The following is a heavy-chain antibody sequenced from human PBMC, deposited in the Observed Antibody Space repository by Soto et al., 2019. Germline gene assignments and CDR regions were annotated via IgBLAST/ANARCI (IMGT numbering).Heavy chain of an antibody. CDR1: GFTFSDYA. J-gene: IGHJ6*02. CDR2: ISFDGNDK. CDR3: AKDHPGSGTFYHTLRAMDV. Sequence: QVQLMESGGGVDQPGRSLRLSCAASGFTFSDYAIHWVRQAPGKGLEWVAVISFDGNDKYYADSVKGRFTISRDNSKNTLYLQMNSLRVEDTAVYYCAKDHPGSGTFYHTLRAMDVWGQGTTVTVSS. D-gene: IGHD3-10*01. V-gene: IGHV3-30*18.